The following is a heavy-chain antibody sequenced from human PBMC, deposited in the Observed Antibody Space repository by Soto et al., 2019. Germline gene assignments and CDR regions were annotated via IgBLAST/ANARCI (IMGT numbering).Heavy chain of an antibody. CDR3: AKGRGGSGSLTPRVDF. Sequence: EVQRLESGGGLVQPGGSLRLSCAASGFTFNNYARTWVRQAPGKGLEWVSAISGGGDTTSYADSVKGRFTVSRDGSKNTLYLQMSSRRAEDTALYYCAKGRGGSGSLTPRVDFWGQGTLVTVSS. CDR2: ISGGGDTT. D-gene: IGHD3-10*01. V-gene: IGHV3-23*01. J-gene: IGHJ4*02. CDR1: GFTFNNYA.